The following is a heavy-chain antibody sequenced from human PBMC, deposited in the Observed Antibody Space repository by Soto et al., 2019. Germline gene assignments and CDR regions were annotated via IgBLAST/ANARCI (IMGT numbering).Heavy chain of an antibody. D-gene: IGHD2-15*01. CDR2: IHYSGST. CDR3: ARTPDY. CDR1: GGSISGYY. Sequence: PSETLSLTCTVSGGSISGYYWSWIRQSPGKGLEWIGYIHYSGSTNYNPSLKSRVTLSVDTSTTRLSLKLSSVAAADTAVYYCARTPDYWGQGTLVTVAS. J-gene: IGHJ4*02. V-gene: IGHV4-59*01.